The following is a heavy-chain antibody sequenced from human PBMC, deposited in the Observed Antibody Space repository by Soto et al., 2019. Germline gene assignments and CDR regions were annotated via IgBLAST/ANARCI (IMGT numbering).Heavy chain of an antibody. Sequence: QVQLQESGPGLVKPSQTLSLTCTVSGGSISSGGYYWSWIRHHPGQGLEWIGYIYYSGSTYYNPSLKSRFTISVDTSKNQFSLKLSSVTAADTAVYYCARDFGRGAGAFDIWGQGTMVTVSS. D-gene: IGHD1-26*01. CDR3: ARDFGRGAGAFDI. J-gene: IGHJ3*02. CDR1: GGSISSGGYY. V-gene: IGHV4-31*03. CDR2: IYYSGST.